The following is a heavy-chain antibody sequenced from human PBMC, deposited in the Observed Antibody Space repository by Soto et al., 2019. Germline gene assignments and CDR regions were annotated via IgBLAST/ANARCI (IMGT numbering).Heavy chain of an antibody. Sequence: SETLSLTCSVSGGSISSHFWSWIRQPPGKGLEWIGHIYNSGSTNYNPSLKSRVTISVDTSKNQFSLKLSSVTAADTAVYYCARETYYYYYMDVWGKGTTVTVSS. V-gene: IGHV4-59*08. CDR2: IYNSGST. J-gene: IGHJ6*03. CDR1: GGSISSHF. CDR3: ARETYYYYYMDV.